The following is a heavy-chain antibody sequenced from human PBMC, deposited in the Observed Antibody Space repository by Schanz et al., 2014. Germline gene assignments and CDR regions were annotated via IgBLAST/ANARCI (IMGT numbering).Heavy chain of an antibody. CDR3: AKDGIMVQGVIWERYFDS. V-gene: IGHV3-9*01. D-gene: IGHD3-10*01. Sequence: EVQLVESGGGLVQPGRSLRLSCAASGFPFNEYGMLWVRQAPGKGLEWVSSISWNSGSIDYADSVKGRFTISRDNAKYSLYLQMNSLRAEDTALYYCAKDGIMVQGVIWERYFDSWGQGTLVTVSS. CDR2: ISWNSGSI. J-gene: IGHJ4*02. CDR1: GFPFNEYG.